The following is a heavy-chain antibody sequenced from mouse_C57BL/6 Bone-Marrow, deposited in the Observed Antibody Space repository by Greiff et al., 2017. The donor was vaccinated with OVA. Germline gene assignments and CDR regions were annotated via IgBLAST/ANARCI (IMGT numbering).Heavy chain of an antibody. CDR2: IDPENGDT. J-gene: IGHJ2*01. D-gene: IGHD1-1*02. V-gene: IGHV14-4*01. CDR1: GFNIKDDY. CDR3: TTGSWVDY. Sequence: EVKVVESGAELVRPGASVKLSCTASGFNIKDDYMHWVKQRPEQGLEWIGWIDPENGDTEYASKFQGKATITADTSSNTAYLQLSSLTSEDTAVYYCTTGSWVDYWGQGTTLTVSS.